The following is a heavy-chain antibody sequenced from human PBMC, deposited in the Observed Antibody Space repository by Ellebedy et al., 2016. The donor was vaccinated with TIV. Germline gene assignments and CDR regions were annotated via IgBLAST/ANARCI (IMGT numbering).Heavy chain of an antibody. Sequence: MPSETLSLTCTVSGGSISSYYWSWIRQPPGKGLEWIGYIYYSGSTNYNPSLKSRVTISVDTSKNQFSLKLSSVTAADTAVYFCARRTDFLFDSWGPGTLVTVSS. J-gene: IGHJ4*02. CDR2: IYYSGST. V-gene: IGHV4-59*08. CDR3: ARRTDFLFDS. CDR1: GGSISSYY. D-gene: IGHD2/OR15-2a*01.